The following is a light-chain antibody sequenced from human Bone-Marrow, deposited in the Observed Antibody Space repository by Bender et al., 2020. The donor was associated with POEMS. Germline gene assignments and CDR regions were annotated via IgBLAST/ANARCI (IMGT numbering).Light chain of an antibody. V-gene: IGLV2-14*01. Sequence: QSALTQPASVSGSPGQSITISCTGTSSDVGSSNYVSWYQQHPGKAPKVMIYDVSNRPSGVSDRFSGSKSGNTASLTISGLQVADESSYYCSSYRDSSLLVFGRGTKLPVL. CDR3: SSYRDSSLLV. CDR1: SSDVGSSNY. J-gene: IGLJ3*02. CDR2: DVS.